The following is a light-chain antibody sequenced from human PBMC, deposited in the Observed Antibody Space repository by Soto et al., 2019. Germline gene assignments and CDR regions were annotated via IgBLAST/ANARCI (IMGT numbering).Light chain of an antibody. CDR2: DAS. CDR3: QQGNNYPLT. V-gene: IGKV3-11*01. J-gene: IGKJ5*01. CDR1: QSVSSH. Sequence: EIVLTQSPATLSLSPGERATVSCRASQSVSSHLAWYQQKRGQAPKLLIYDASSLDTGIPARFSGSGSGTDFTLTISSLEPEDFATYYCQQGNNYPLTFGQGTRLA.